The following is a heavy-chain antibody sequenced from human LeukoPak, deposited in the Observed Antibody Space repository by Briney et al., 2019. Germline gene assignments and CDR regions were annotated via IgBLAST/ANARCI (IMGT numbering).Heavy chain of an antibody. CDR1: GYTFTSYG. CDR2: INAGNGNT. V-gene: IGHV1-3*01. J-gene: IGHJ4*02. D-gene: IGHD3-10*01. Sequence: ASVKVSCKASGYTFTSYGISWVRQAPGQRLEWMGWINAGNGNTKYSQKFQGRVTITRDTSASTAYMELSSLRSEDTAVYYCAACYGSGSYCFDYWGQGTLVTVSS. CDR3: AACYGSGSYCFDY.